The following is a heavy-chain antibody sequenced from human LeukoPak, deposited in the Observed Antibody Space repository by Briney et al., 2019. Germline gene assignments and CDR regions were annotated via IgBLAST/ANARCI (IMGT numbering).Heavy chain of an antibody. D-gene: IGHD3-10*02. CDR1: GFTFSDYW. V-gene: IGHV3-69-1*02. CDR2: ISTSSYI. CDR3: AELGITMIGGV. Sequence: PGGSLRLSCAASGFTFSDYWMNWVRQAPGKGLEWVSSISTSSYIYYADSVKGRFTISRDNAKNSLYLQMNSLRAEDTAVYYCAELGITMIGGVWGKGTTVTISS. J-gene: IGHJ6*04.